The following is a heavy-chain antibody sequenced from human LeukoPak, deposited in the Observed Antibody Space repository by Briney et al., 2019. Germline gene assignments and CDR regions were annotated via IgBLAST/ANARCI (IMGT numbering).Heavy chain of an antibody. CDR3: ARQYSGYDYAFDY. Sequence: ASVKVSRKASGYTFTSYAISWVRQAPGQGLEWMGYISGYNGKTNYAQKLQGRVTMTTDTSTSTAYMELRSLRSGDTALYYCARQYSGYDYAFDYWGQGTLVTVSS. CDR1: GYTFTSYA. V-gene: IGHV1-18*01. D-gene: IGHD5-12*01. J-gene: IGHJ4*02. CDR2: ISGYNGKT.